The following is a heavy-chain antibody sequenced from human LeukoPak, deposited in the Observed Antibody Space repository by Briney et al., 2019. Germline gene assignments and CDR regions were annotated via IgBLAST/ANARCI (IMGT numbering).Heavy chain of an antibody. V-gene: IGHV4-4*07. CDR1: GGSLSSFY. D-gene: IGHD1-14*01. J-gene: IGHJ4*02. Sequence: SETLSLTCTVSGGSLSSFYWSWIREPAGKGLEWIGRIYTSGSTNYNPSLKSRVTMSVDTSKNQFSLKLSSVTAADTAVYYCARIPSNHAFYFDYWGQGTLVTVSS. CDR2: IYTSGST. CDR3: ARIPSNHAFYFDY.